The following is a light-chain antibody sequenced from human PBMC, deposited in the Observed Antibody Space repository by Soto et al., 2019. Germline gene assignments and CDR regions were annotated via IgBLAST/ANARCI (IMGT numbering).Light chain of an antibody. V-gene: IGKV1-39*01. Sequence: DIQMTQSPSSLSASVGDRVTITCRASQSIGRYLNWYQQRPGKAPKFLIYAASNLQSGVPSRFSGSGFGIDFTLSISSLQPEDFATYYCQQSHSTPLTFGGGTKVEIK. CDR2: AAS. CDR3: QQSHSTPLT. CDR1: QSIGRY. J-gene: IGKJ4*01.